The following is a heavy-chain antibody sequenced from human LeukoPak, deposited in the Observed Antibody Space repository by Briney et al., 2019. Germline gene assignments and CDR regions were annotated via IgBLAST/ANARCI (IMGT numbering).Heavy chain of an antibody. D-gene: IGHD2-21*02. J-gene: IGHJ4*02. CDR2: INHSGST. V-gene: IGHV4-34*01. CDR3: ARKGDSLYYFDY. Sequence: PSETLSLTCAVYGGSFSGYYWSWIRQPPGKGLEWIGEINHSGSTNYNPSLKSRVTISVDTSKNQFSLKLSSVTAADTAVYYCARKGDSLYYFDYWGQGTLVTVSS. CDR1: GGSFSGYY.